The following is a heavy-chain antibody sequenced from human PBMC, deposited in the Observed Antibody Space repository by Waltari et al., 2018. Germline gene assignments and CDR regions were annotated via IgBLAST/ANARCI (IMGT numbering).Heavy chain of an antibody. D-gene: IGHD3-10*01. Sequence: QVQLQQWGAGSLKTSALQSLTLAVNGGSFSGSPLRWIRQPPVKGLEWMREINHSGSTTSNPSLKSRVTISVPTSKIQFSLKLSSVTAADTAVYYCARGAMVRGVISDYWGQGALVTVSS. CDR3: ARGAMVRGVISDY. J-gene: IGHJ4*02. CDR2: INHSGST. V-gene: IGHV4-34*01. CDR1: GGSFSGSP.